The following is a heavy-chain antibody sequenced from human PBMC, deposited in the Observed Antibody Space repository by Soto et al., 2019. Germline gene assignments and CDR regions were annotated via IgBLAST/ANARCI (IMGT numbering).Heavy chain of an antibody. CDR3: AKALPQPIAAAGIGMDV. V-gene: IGHV3-23*01. J-gene: IGHJ6*02. CDR1: GFTFSSYA. CDR2: ISGSGGST. D-gene: IGHD6-13*01. Sequence: PGGSLRLSCAASGFTFSSYAMSWVRQAPGKGLEWVSAISGSGGSTYYADSVKGRFTISRDNSKNTLYLQMNSLRAEDTAVYYCAKALPQPIAAAGIGMDVWGQGTTVTVSS.